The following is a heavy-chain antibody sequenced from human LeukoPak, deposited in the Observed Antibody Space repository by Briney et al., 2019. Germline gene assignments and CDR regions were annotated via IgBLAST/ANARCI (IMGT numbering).Heavy chain of an antibody. J-gene: IGHJ4*02. V-gene: IGHV3-66*01. CDR2: IYTDGST. Sequence: GGSLRLSCAASGFTVSSKYMNWVRQAPGKGLEWVSVIYTDGSTYYADSVRARFSISRDDSKNTLSLQMNSLRAEDTAVYYCAIGHYRNIPGWGQGTLVTVSS. CDR3: AIGHYRNIPG. D-gene: IGHD1/OR15-1a*01. CDR1: GFTVSSKY.